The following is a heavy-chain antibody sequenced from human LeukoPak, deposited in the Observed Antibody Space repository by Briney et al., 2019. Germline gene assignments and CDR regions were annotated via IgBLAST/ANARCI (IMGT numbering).Heavy chain of an antibody. CDR2: ISGSGSST. CDR1: GFTFSSYA. CDR3: AKESSSWYAFDY. V-gene: IGHV3-23*01. D-gene: IGHD6-13*01. Sequence: GGSLRLSCAASGFTFSSYAMSWVRQAPGKGLEWVSAISGSGSSTYYADSVKGRFTISRDNSKNTLYLQMNSLRAQDTAVYYCAKESSSWYAFDYWGQGTLVTVSS. J-gene: IGHJ4*02.